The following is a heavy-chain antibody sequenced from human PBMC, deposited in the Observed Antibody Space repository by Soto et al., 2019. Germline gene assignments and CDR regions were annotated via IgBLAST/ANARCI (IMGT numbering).Heavy chain of an antibody. D-gene: IGHD3-3*01. Sequence: VASVKVSCKASGYTFTSYGISWVRQAPGQGLEWMGWISAYNGNTNYAQKLQGRVTMTTDTSTSTAYMELRSLRSDDTAVYYCARVRFLEWLPKGAHDAFDIWGQGTMVTVSS. CDR3: ARVRFLEWLPKGAHDAFDI. J-gene: IGHJ3*02. CDR1: GYTFTSYG. V-gene: IGHV1-18*04. CDR2: ISAYNGNT.